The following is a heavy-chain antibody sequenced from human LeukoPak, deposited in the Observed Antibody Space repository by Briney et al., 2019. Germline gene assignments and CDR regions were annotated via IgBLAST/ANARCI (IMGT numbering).Heavy chain of an antibody. D-gene: IGHD6-19*01. CDR3: ARVVAVAGTDY. CDR2: ISSSSSYI. CDR1: GFTFSSYS. V-gene: IGHV3-21*01. Sequence: GGSLRLSCAASGFTFSSYSMTWVRQAPGKGLEWVSSISSSSSYIYYAGSVKGRFTISRDNAKNSLYLQMNSLRAEDTAVYYCARVVAVAGTDYWGQGTLVTVSS. J-gene: IGHJ4*02.